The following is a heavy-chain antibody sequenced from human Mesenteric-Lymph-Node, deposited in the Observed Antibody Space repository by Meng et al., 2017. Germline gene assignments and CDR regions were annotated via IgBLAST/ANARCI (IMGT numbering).Heavy chain of an antibody. Sequence: SGPTPVKPTQTLTLTCTFSGFSLSTSGVGVGWIRQHPGKGLEWIGYIYYSGSTYYNPSLKSRVTISVDTSKNQFSLKLSSVTAADTAVYYCSGSVDIVATPSDYYYYGMDVWGQGTTVTVSS. V-gene: IGHV4-31*03. CDR1: GFSLSTSGVG. CDR3: SGSVDIVATPSDYYYYGMDV. J-gene: IGHJ6*02. D-gene: IGHD5-12*01. CDR2: IYYSGST.